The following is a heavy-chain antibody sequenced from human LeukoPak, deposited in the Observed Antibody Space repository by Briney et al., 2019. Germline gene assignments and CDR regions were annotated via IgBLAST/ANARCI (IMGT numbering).Heavy chain of an antibody. CDR2: ISAYNGNT. V-gene: IGHV1-18*01. J-gene: IGHJ4*02. CDR3: ARVPQGYDFWSAPDY. CDR1: GYTFTSYG. D-gene: IGHD3-3*01. Sequence: GASVKVSCKASGYTFTSYGISWVRQAPGQGLEWMGWISAYNGNTSYAQKLQGRVTMTTDTSTSTAYMELRSLRSDDTAVYYCARVPQGYDFWSAPDYWGQGTLVTVSS.